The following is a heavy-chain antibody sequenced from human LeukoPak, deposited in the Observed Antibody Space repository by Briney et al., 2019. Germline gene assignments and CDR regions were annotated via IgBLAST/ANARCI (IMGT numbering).Heavy chain of an antibody. Sequence: GGSLRLSCAAPGFTFSSYWMSWVRQAPGKGLEWVANIKQDGSEKYYVDSVKGRFTISRDNAKNSLYLQMNSLRAEDTAVYYCASESYYYYYMDVWGKGTTVTVSS. CDR2: IKQDGSEK. V-gene: IGHV3-7*01. J-gene: IGHJ6*03. CDR1: GFTFSSYW. CDR3: ASESYYYYYMDV.